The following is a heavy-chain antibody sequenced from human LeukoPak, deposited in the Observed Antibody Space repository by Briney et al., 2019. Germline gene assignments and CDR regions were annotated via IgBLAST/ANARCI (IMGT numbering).Heavy chain of an antibody. Sequence: PSETLSLTCTVSGGSISSYYWSWIRQPPGKGLEWIGFIYYSGSTHYKPSLKSRGTISVDTSKNQYSLKLSSVTAADTAVYYCARVPPLGYFDYWGQGTLVTVSS. V-gene: IGHV4-59*12. CDR1: GGSISSYY. CDR2: IYYSGST. J-gene: IGHJ4*02. D-gene: IGHD7-27*01. CDR3: ARVPPLGYFDY.